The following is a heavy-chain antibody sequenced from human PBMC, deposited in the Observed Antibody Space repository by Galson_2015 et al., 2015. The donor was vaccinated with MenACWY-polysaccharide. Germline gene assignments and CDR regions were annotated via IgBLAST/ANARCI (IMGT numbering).Heavy chain of an antibody. CDR2: IKQDGSEK. J-gene: IGHJ2*01. V-gene: IGHV3-7*01. CDR1: GFTFSSFW. CDR3: ARDPLDGGGYTRGSGFDL. Sequence: SLRLSCAASGFTFSSFWMSWVRQAPGKGLEWVAIIKQDGSEKYYVDSVKGRFSISRDNAKNSLYLQMDSLRSEDTAVYYCARDPLDGGGYTRGSGFDLGRRGGRVSVSS. D-gene: IGHD3-22*01.